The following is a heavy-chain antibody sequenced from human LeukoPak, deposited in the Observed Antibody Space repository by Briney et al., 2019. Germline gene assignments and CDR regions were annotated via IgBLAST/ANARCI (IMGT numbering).Heavy chain of an antibody. D-gene: IGHD1-26*01. Sequence: SETLSLTCAVYGGSFSGYYWSWIRQPPGKGLEWIGEINHSGSTNYNPSLESRVTISVDTSKNQFSLKLSSVTAADTAVYYCAGSGGYYYYYYMDVWGKGTTVTVSS. CDR3: AGSGGYYYYYYMDV. V-gene: IGHV4-34*01. CDR1: GGSFSGYY. J-gene: IGHJ6*03. CDR2: INHSGST.